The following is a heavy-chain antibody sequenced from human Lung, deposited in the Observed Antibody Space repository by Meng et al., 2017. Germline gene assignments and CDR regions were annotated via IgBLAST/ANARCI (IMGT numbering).Heavy chain of an antibody. D-gene: IGHD4-11*01. CDR3: ARGPTTMAHDFDY. J-gene: IGHJ4*02. V-gene: IGHV4-34*01. CDR1: GGSFSDYY. Sequence: VQPQQWGAGLFKPSETLSLTCVVSGGSFSDYYWSWIRQPPGKGLEWIGEINHSGSTNYNPSLESRATISVDTSQNNLSLKLSSVTAADSAVYYCARGPTTMAHDFDYWGQGTLVTVSS. CDR2: INHSGST.